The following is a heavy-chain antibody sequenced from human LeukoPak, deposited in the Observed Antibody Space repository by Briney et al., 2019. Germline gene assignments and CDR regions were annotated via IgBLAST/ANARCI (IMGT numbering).Heavy chain of an antibody. Sequence: GASVKVSCKASGYTFTNYDINWVRQASGQGLEWMGWMNPNSGNTGYAQKFQGRVTLTRNTSISTAYMELSSLRSEDTAVYYCARATSGYFDYWGQGTLVTVSS. V-gene: IGHV1-8*03. D-gene: IGHD1-26*01. CDR3: ARATSGYFDY. CDR2: MNPNSGNT. J-gene: IGHJ4*02. CDR1: GYTFTNYD.